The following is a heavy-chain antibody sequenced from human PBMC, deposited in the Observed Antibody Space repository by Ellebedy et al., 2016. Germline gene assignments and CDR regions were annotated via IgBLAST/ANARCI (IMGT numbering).Heavy chain of an antibody. J-gene: IGHJ3*01. Sequence: GESLKISXAASGLSVTSNDMSWVRQAPGRGLELVSLMYGGGTEYYADSVKGRFTITRDNSKNTLYLQMSGLGAGDTALYYCVTRHNGAFDFWGQGAMVTVSS. V-gene: IGHV3-53*01. CDR1: GLSVTSND. CDR3: VTRHNGAFDF. D-gene: IGHD1-14*01. CDR2: MYGGGTE.